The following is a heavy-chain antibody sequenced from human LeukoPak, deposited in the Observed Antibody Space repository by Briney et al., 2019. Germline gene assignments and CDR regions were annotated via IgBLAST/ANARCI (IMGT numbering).Heavy chain of an antibody. Sequence: GGSLRLSCAASGFTFSSAWMSWVRQAPGKGLEWVGRIKSKTDGGTTDYAAPVKGRFTISRDDSKNTLYLQMNSLKTEDTAVYYCTTEGQAVTFGGVIVDYYFDYWGQGTLVTVSS. CDR2: IKSKTDGGTT. J-gene: IGHJ4*02. D-gene: IGHD3-16*02. CDR1: GFTFSSAW. CDR3: TTEGQAVTFGGVIVDYYFDY. V-gene: IGHV3-15*01.